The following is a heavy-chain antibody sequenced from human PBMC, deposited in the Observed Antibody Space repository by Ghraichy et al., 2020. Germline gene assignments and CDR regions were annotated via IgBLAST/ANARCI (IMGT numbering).Heavy chain of an antibody. V-gene: IGHV4-59*01. CDR2: IDYSGNT. Sequence: GSLRLSCTVSGDSIRSFYWSWIRQPPGKGLEWIGYIDYSGNTNYNPSLKGRVTISVDTSKNQFSLSLSSVTAADTAMYYCVRDTRYDESGNDWDDAFDIWGQGTMVIVSA. D-gene: IGHD5-12*01. J-gene: IGHJ3*02. CDR3: VRDTRYDESGNDWDDAFDI. CDR1: GDSIRSFY.